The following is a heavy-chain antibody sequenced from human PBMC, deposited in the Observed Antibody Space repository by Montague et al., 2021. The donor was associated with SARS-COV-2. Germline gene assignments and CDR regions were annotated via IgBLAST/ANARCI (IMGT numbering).Heavy chain of an antibody. CDR3: AMEAVYSSSWEHFDY. CDR2: ISGSGDIT. Sequence: YLRLSCAASGFSFSNYAMSWVRQAPGKGLEWVSPISGSGDITHYADSVKGRFTISRDNSKNTLYLQMNSLRAEDTAVYYCAMEAVYSSSWEHFDYWGQGTLVTVSS. V-gene: IGHV3-23*01. CDR1: GFSFSNYA. J-gene: IGHJ4*02. D-gene: IGHD6-13*01.